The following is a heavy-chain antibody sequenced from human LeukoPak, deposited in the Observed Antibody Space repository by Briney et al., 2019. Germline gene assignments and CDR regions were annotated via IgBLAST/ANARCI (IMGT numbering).Heavy chain of an antibody. CDR2: IYTSGST. Sequence: SETLSLTCTVSGGSISSYYWSWIRQPAGKGLEWIGRIYTSGSTNYNPSLKSRVTMSVDTSKNQFSLKLSSVTAADTAVYYCARDNVVYYGSGSHYYYYYMDVWGKGTTVTISS. CDR3: ARDNVVYYGSGSHYYYYYMDV. D-gene: IGHD3-10*01. J-gene: IGHJ6*03. CDR1: GGSISSYY. V-gene: IGHV4-4*07.